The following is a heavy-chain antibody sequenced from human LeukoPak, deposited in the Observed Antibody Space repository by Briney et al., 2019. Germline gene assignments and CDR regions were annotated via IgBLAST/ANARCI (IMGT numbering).Heavy chain of an antibody. D-gene: IGHD4-23*01. CDR3: ARVKKRWYPPGGYFDF. V-gene: IGHV4-39*07. CDR1: SGSISTSNYY. Sequence: SETLSLTCTVSSGSISTSNYYWGWVRQPPGKALEWIGNIFYTGSTYYSPSLKSRVTISVDTSKNQFSLKLTSVTAADTAVYYCARVKKRWYPPGGYFDFWGQGILVTVSS. CDR2: IFYTGST. J-gene: IGHJ4*02.